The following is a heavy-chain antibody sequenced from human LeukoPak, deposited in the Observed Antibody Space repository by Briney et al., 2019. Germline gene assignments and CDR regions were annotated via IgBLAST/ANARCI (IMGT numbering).Heavy chain of an antibody. D-gene: IGHD2-2*01. V-gene: IGHV4-30-2*01. CDR3: ASVQTPAARPYYYYYGMDV. J-gene: IGHJ6*04. CDR1: GGSISSGGYS. CDR2: INHSGST. Sequence: PSETLSLTCAVSGGSISSGGYSWSWIRQPPGKGLEWIGEINHSGSTNYNPSLKSRVTISVDTSKNQFSLKLSSVTAADTAVYYCASVQTPAARPYYYYYGMDVWGKGTTVTVSS.